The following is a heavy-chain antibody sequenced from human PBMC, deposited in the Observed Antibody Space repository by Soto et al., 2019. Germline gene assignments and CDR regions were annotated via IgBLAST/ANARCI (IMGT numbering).Heavy chain of an antibody. Sequence: GGSLRLSCAVFGFTFTAFAIHFCGQAPGKGLEWVAVISYDGRDSHYADSVKGRLTISRDNSKNTVFLQINSLTTEDTAVYYCAKDRYFDSYHFDYWGQGTRVTVSS. CDR1: GFTFTAFA. V-gene: IGHV3-30*04. J-gene: IGHJ4*02. D-gene: IGHD3-9*01. CDR2: ISYDGRDS. CDR3: AKDRYFDSYHFDY.